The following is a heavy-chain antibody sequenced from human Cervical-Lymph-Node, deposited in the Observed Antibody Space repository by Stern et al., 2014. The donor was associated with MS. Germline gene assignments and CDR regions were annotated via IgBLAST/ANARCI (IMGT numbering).Heavy chain of an antibody. CDR2: IIPISGGA. V-gene: IGHV1-2*06. D-gene: IGHD4-23*01. CDR3: ARAADYGGNSLAY. J-gene: IGHJ4*02. Sequence: QLVQSGADVKKPGASLRVSCKASGYTLTGYSLHWVRQAPGQGLEWMGRIIPISGGANYAQKFQGRGTMTRETSMSPDYMEMNRLPSDDTAVYYCARAADYGGNSLAYWGQGTLVTVSS. CDR1: GYTLTGYS.